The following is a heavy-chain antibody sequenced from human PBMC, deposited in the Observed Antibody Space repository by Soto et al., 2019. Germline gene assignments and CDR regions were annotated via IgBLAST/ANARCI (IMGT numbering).Heavy chain of an antibody. D-gene: IGHD3-3*01. CDR3: ARSSGVPTPDFDY. CDR1: GFAFNIYA. CDR2: ISHDGTNR. Sequence: PGGSLRLSCAASGFAFNIYAIHWVRQAPGKGLEWVAVISHDGTNRYYTDSVRGRFTISRDNSKNTVYLETDSLRADDTAVYYCARSSGVPTPDFDYWGQGTLVTVSS. J-gene: IGHJ4*02. V-gene: IGHV3-30-3*01.